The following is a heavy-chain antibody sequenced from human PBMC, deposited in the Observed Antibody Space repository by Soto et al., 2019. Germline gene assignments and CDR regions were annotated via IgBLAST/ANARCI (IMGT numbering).Heavy chain of an antibody. J-gene: IGHJ6*02. CDR2: ISSSSYI. D-gene: IGHD6-13*01. CDR3: ARGRGAAGTDSVQYYGMDV. Sequence: EVQLVESGGGLVKPGGSLRLSCAASGFTFSSYSMNWVRQAPGKGLEWVSSISSSSYIYYADSVKGRFTISRDNAKNSLYLQMSSLRAEDTAVYYCARGRGAAGTDSVQYYGMDVWGQGTTVTVSS. V-gene: IGHV3-21*01. CDR1: GFTFSSYS.